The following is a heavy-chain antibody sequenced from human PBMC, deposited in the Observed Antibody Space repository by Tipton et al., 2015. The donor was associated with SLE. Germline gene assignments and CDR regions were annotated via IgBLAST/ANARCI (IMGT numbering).Heavy chain of an antibody. CDR3: ASLRVLWGYFDY. Sequence: TLSLTCTVSGGSISSSSYYWGWIRQPPGKGLEWIGSIYHSGSTNYNPSLKSRVTISVDTSKNQFSLKLSSVTAADTAVYYCASLRVLWGYFDYWGQGTLVTVSS. CDR2: IYHSGST. D-gene: IGHD4/OR15-4a*01. J-gene: IGHJ4*02. V-gene: IGHV4-39*07. CDR1: GGSISSSSYY.